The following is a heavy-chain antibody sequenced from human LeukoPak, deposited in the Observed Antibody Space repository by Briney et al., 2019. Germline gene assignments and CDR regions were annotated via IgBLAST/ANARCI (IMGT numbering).Heavy chain of an antibody. CDR1: GGSISSYY. Sequence: SETLSLTCTVSGGSISSYYWNWIRQPPGKGLEWIGCIYSSGSTNYDPSLKSRVTISVDTSKNRFSLKLSSVTAADTAVYYCARRRRYSSGPDGQYFDYWGQGTLVTVSS. J-gene: IGHJ4*02. V-gene: IGHV4-59*12. CDR2: IYSSGST. D-gene: IGHD6-19*01. CDR3: ARRRRYSSGPDGQYFDY.